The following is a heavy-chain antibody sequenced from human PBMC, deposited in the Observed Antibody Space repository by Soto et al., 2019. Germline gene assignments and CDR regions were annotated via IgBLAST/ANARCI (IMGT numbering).Heavy chain of an antibody. V-gene: IGHV3-15*06. CDR1: GFNLNAAG. CDR2: VKRKGEGGTK. Sequence: EIQLVVSGAGRVKRGGSLGLSGAASGFNLNAAGWGGARRAPGKGLEWVGGVKRKGEGGTKNYAAPMKGRFIVSRDDAQNMLYLEMSILRFEDSGVYFCTTRGGHWGQGVRVTVSS. D-gene: IGHD3-10*01. J-gene: IGHJ4*02. CDR3: TTRGGH.